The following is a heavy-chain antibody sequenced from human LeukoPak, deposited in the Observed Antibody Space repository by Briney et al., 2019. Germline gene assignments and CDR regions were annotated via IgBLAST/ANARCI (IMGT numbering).Heavy chain of an antibody. CDR3: ARDPPNSGYDYLYYFDY. J-gene: IGHJ4*02. V-gene: IGHV1-2*02. D-gene: IGHD5-12*01. CDR2: INPDNGGT. CDR1: GYTFTGYY. Sequence: ASVKVSCKASGYTFTGYYIHWVRQAPGQGLEWMGWINPDNGGTNYAQKFQGRVTMTRDMSISTAYMELSRLRSDDTAVYYCARDPPNSGYDYLYYFDYWGQGTLVTVSS.